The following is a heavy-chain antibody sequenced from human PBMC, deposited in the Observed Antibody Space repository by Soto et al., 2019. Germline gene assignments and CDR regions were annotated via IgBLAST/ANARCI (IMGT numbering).Heavy chain of an antibody. J-gene: IGHJ6*02. D-gene: IGHD6-19*01. Sequence: GASGKVSCKASGYTFTGYYMHWVRQAPGQGLEWMGWINPNSGGTNYAQKFQGWVTMTRDTSISTAYMELSRLRSDDTAVYYCARTVAENSYGMDVWGQGTTVTVSS. CDR2: INPNSGGT. CDR1: GYTFTGYY. CDR3: ARTVAENSYGMDV. V-gene: IGHV1-2*04.